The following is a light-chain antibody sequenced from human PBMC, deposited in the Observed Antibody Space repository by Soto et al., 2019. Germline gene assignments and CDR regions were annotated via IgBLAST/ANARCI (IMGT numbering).Light chain of an antibody. Sequence: QSVLTQPASVSGSPGQSITISCTGTSSDVGGYNYVSWYQHLPGKAPKLMIYDVANRPSGVSYRFSGSKSGNTASLTISGLQAEDEADYYCNSYTGSSTYVFGTGTKVTVL. V-gene: IGLV2-14*03. CDR1: SSDVGGYNY. J-gene: IGLJ1*01. CDR3: NSYTGSSTYV. CDR2: DVA.